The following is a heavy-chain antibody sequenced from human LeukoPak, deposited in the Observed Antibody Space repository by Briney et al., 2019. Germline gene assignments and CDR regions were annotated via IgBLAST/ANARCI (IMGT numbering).Heavy chain of an antibody. D-gene: IGHD3-9*01. V-gene: IGHV3-48*01. CDR3: AKRASDWYYFDY. J-gene: IGHJ4*02. Sequence: GGSLRLSCAASGFTFSSYSMNWVRQAPGKGLEWVSYISSSSSSIYYADSVKGRFTISRDNSKNTLYLQMSSLRAEDTAVYYCAKRASDWYYFDYWGQGNLVTVSS. CDR2: ISSSSSSI. CDR1: GFTFSSYS.